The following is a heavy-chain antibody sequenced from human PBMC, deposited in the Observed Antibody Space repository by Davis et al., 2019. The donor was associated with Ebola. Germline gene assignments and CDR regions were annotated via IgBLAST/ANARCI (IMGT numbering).Heavy chain of an antibody. D-gene: IGHD1-14*01. CDR2: IYYSGAT. J-gene: IGHJ6*04. CDR1: GGSISSRSYD. Sequence: SETLSLTCTVSGGSISSRSYDWAWIRQPPGKGLEWIGSIYYSGATYYNPSLKSRVIISADPSKNQFSLRLTSVTAADTAVYYCARDSSPRNLDIWGKGTTVTVSS. V-gene: IGHV4-39*07. CDR3: ARDSSPRNLDI.